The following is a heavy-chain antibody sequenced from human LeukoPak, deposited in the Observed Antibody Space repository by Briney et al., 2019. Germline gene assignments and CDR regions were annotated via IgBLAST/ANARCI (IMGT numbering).Heavy chain of an antibody. CDR1: GGSISSSSYY. CDR2: IYYSGST. J-gene: IGHJ3*02. CDR3: ARDLTPVVAATTGAFDI. V-gene: IGHV4-39*07. Sequence: PSETLSLTCTVSGGSISSSSYYWGWIRQPPGKGLEWIGSIYYSGSTYYNPSLKSRVTISVDTSKNQFSLKLSSVTAADTAVYYCARDLTPVVAATTGAFDIWGQGTMVTVSS. D-gene: IGHD2-15*01.